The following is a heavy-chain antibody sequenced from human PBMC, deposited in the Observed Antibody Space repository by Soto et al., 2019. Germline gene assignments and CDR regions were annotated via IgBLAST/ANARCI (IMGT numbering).Heavy chain of an antibody. CDR3: TTLRLHP. Sequence: DAVKVSCKAYGYTVTSLYMNWVRQAPGQGIEWMGSINPNTGVTRHAQKFQDRVTMTRDTSINTAYMELTRMTSDDTAVYYCTTLRLHPWGQGTTVTVS. CDR1: GYTVTSLY. V-gene: IGHV1-2*02. D-gene: IGHD2-15*01. J-gene: IGHJ5*02. CDR2: INPNTGVT.